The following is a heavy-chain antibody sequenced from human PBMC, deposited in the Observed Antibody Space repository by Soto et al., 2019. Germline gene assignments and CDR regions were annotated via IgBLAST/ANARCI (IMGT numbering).Heavy chain of an antibody. CDR3: ARDYSSGWYYAFDI. CDR1: GYTVTSYG. CDR2: ISAYNGNT. V-gene: IGHV1-18*01. D-gene: IGHD6-19*01. Sequence: GASVKVSCKASGYTVTSYGISWVRQAPGQGLEWMGWISAYNGNTNYAQKLQGRVTMTTDTSTSTAYMELRSLRSDDTAVYYCARDYSSGWYYAFDIWGQGTMVTVSS. J-gene: IGHJ3*02.